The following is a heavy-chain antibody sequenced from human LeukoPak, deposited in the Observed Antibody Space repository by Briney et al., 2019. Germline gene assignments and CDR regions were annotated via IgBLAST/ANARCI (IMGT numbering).Heavy chain of an antibody. J-gene: IGHJ4*02. D-gene: IGHD3-22*01. V-gene: IGHV3-49*04. CDR3: TRVLYYDSSGYGY. CDR2: IRSKAYGGTT. Sequence: GGSLRLSCAASGFTFSSYAMSWVRQAPGKGLEWVGFIRSKAYGGTTEYAASVKGRFTISRDDSKSIAYLQMNSLKTEDTAVYYCTRVLYYDSSGYGYWGRGTLVTVSS. CDR1: GFTFSSYA.